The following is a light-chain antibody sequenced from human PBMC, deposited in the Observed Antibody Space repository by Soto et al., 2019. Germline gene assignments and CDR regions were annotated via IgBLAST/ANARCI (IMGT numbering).Light chain of an antibody. Sequence: DIQMTHSPSSLSASVGDRVTIPCRASQSTTRSLNWYQQKPGKAPKLLIYGASSLQSGVPSRFSGSGSGTDFTLTISSLQPEDFATYYCQQSYSTPYTFGQGTKVDIK. CDR3: QQSYSTPYT. CDR1: QSTTRS. J-gene: IGKJ2*01. V-gene: IGKV1-39*01. CDR2: GAS.